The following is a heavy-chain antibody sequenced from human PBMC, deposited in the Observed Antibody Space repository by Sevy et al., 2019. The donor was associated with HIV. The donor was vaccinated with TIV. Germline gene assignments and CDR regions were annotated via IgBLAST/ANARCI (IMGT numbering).Heavy chain of an antibody. V-gene: IGHV3-11*01. CDR1: GFTFSDYY. J-gene: IGHJ4*02. Sequence: GESLKISCAASGFTFSDYYMSWIRQAPGKGLEWVSYISSTGSTIYYADSVKGRFTISRDNAENSLFLQMNSLRAEDTAVYYCARDFPEYSSSSSFDYWGQGTLVTVSS. CDR2: ISSTGSTI. D-gene: IGHD6-6*01. CDR3: ARDFPEYSSSSSFDY.